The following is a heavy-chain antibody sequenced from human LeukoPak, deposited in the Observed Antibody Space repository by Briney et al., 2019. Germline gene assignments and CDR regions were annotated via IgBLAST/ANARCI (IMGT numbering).Heavy chain of an antibody. Sequence: GGSLRLSCAASGFTFSSYAMSWVHQAPGKGLEWVAVISNDGINKYYSDSVKGRFTISRDNSKNTLFLEMNSLRADDTAVYYCARNSNPDYWGQGTLVTVSS. J-gene: IGHJ4*02. D-gene: IGHD6-13*01. V-gene: IGHV3-30-3*01. CDR3: ARNSNPDY. CDR1: GFTFSSYA. CDR2: ISNDGINK.